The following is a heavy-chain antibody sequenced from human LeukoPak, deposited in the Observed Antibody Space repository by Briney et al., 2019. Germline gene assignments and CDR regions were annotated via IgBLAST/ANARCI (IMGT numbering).Heavy chain of an antibody. V-gene: IGHV4-59*08. CDR1: GGSIVGYY. CDR2: IFYSGST. D-gene: IGHD1-14*01. Sequence: SETLSLTCTVSGGSIVGYYWGWIRQPPGKGLEWIASIFYSGSTNSNTSLKNRVTISLDKSKNQFSLKLSSVTAADTALYYCARHRGSNLNRSFDFWGQGALFTVFS. CDR3: ARHRGSNLNRSFDF. J-gene: IGHJ4*02.